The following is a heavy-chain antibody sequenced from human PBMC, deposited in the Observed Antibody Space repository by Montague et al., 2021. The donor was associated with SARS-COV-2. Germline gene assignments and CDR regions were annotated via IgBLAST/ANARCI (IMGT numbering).Heavy chain of an antibody. J-gene: IGHJ4*02. V-gene: IGHV4-59*01. CDR3: GRQPYLAPAYYFDY. Sequence: SETLSLTCSVSGASITTYYWRWIRQAPGKGLEWLAYIFHSGHTNYNPSLRSRVARSIDTSRDQFSLRLTSITAADTAVYYWGRQPYLAPAYYFDYWGLGTLVTVSS. CDR1: GASITTYY. CDR2: IFHSGHT. D-gene: IGHD3-10*01.